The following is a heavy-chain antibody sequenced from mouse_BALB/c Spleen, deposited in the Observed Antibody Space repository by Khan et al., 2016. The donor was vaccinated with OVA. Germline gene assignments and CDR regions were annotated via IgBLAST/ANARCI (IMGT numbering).Heavy chain of an antibody. V-gene: IGHV9-3-1*01. CDR1: GHTFTKYG. CDR3: ARPPYFSYVLDN. D-gene: IGHD2-10*01. J-gene: IGHJ4*01. Sequence: QIQLVQSGPELKKPGETVKISCKASGHTFTKYGMNWVKQAPGKGLKWMGWINTYTGEPTYADDFNGRFAFSLEISASTAYLQINNLNNEDTATXFCARPPYFSYVLDNWGQGTSVTVSS. CDR2: INTYTGEP.